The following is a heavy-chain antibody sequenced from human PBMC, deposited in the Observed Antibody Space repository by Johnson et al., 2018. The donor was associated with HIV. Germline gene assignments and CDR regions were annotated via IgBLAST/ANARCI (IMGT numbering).Heavy chain of an antibody. CDR3: ARDARDYDDSRGDAFDI. CDR2: ISSSGSTI. V-gene: IGHV3-11*04. D-gene: IGHD3-22*01. CDR1: GFTFSDYY. J-gene: IGHJ3*02. Sequence: QVQLVESGGGLVPPGGSLRLSCAASGFTFSDYYMSWIRQAPGKGLEWVSYISSSGSTIYYADSMKGRFTISRDNAKDTLYLQLNSLTAEDTAVDYCARDARDYDDSRGDAFDIWGQGTMVTVSS.